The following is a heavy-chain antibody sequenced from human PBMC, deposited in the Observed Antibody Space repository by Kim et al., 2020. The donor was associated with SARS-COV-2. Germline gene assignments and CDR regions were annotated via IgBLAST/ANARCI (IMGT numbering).Heavy chain of an antibody. CDR3: TRKQDYYGSGSYYFSFDY. Sequence: GGSLRLSCTASGFTFGDYAMSWFRQAPGKGLEWVGFIRSKAYGGTTEYAASVKGRFTISRDDSKSIAYLQMNSLKTEDTAVYYCTRKQDYYGSGSYYFSFDYWGQGTLVTVSS. V-gene: IGHV3-49*03. D-gene: IGHD3-10*01. CDR2: IRSKAYGGTT. CDR1: GFTFGDYA. J-gene: IGHJ4*02.